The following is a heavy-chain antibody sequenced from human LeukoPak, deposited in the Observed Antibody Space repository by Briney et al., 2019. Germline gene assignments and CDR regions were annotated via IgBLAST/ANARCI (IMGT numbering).Heavy chain of an antibody. CDR3: ARAFYDSSGYYYPIGY. Sequence: GGSLRLSCAASGFTFSSYWMDWVRQAPGKGLEWVANIKQDGSEKYYVDSVKGRFTISRDNAKNSLYLQMNSLRAGDTAVYYCARAFYDSSGYYYPIGYWGQGTLVTVSS. CDR1: GFTFSSYW. D-gene: IGHD3-22*01. J-gene: IGHJ4*02. CDR2: IKQDGSEK. V-gene: IGHV3-7*04.